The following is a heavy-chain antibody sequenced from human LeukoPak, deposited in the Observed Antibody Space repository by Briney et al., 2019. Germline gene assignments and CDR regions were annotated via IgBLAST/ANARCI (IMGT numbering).Heavy chain of an antibody. Sequence: GGSLRLSCAASGFTFSSYSMNWVRQAPGKGLEWVSSISSSSSSYIYYADSVKGRFTISRDNAKNSLYLQMNSLRAEDTAVYYCARGVGYYDHVWGSSRGQGTLVTVSS. V-gene: IGHV3-21*01. CDR3: ARGVGYYDHVWGSS. CDR1: GFTFSSYS. D-gene: IGHD3-16*01. CDR2: ISSSSSSYI. J-gene: IGHJ4*02.